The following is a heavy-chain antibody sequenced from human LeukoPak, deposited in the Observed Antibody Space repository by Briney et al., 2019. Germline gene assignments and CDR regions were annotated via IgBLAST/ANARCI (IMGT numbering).Heavy chain of an antibody. D-gene: IGHD4-17*01. CDR2: IYYSGST. Sequence: SETLSLTCTVSGVSISSYYWSWIRQPPGKGLEWIGYIYYSGSTNYNPSLKSRVTISVDTSKNQFSLKLSSVTAADTAVYYCARSDYCNYYYYYGMDVWGQGTTVTVSS. J-gene: IGHJ6*02. CDR1: GVSISSYY. V-gene: IGHV4-59*01. CDR3: ARSDYCNYYYYYGMDV.